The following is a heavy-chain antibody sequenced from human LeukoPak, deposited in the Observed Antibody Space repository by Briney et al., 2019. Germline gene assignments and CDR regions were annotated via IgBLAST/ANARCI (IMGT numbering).Heavy chain of an antibody. CDR1: GGSISSYY. D-gene: IGHD6-6*01. CDR2: IYYSGST. V-gene: IGHV4-59*01. CDR3: ARVGSSSSAGWFDP. Sequence: SETLSLTCTVSGGSISSYYWSWIRQPLGKGLEWIGYIYYSGSTNYNPSLKSRVTISVDTSKNQFSLKLSSVTAADTAVYYCARVGSSSSAGWFDPWGQGTLVTVSS. J-gene: IGHJ5*02.